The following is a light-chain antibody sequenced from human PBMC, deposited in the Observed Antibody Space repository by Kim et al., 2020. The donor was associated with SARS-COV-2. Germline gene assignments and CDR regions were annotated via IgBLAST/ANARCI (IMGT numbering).Light chain of an antibody. J-gene: IGKJ1*01. CDR1: QVIGDY. Sequence: ASVGVMVTITCRASQVIGDYLAWYQHKPGKVPKLLIYSASTLQLGVPSRFSGSGSATDFTLTISILQAEDVATYSSQYYTRAPRTSGHGT. CDR3: QYYTRAPRT. CDR2: SAS. V-gene: IGKV1-27*01.